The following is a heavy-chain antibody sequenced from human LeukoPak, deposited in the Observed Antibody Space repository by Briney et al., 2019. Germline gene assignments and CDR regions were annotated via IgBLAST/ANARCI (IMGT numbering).Heavy chain of an antibody. CDR1: GFTFSSYA. CDR3: AKNIGSGSYYKLYGMGV. Sequence: GGSLRLSCAASGFTFSSYAMSWVRQAPGKGLEWVSAISGSGGSTYYADSVKGRFTISRDNSKNTLYLQMNSLRAEDTAVYYCAKNIGSGSYYKLYGMGVWGQGTTVTVSS. CDR2: ISGSGGST. D-gene: IGHD3-10*01. V-gene: IGHV3-23*01. J-gene: IGHJ6*02.